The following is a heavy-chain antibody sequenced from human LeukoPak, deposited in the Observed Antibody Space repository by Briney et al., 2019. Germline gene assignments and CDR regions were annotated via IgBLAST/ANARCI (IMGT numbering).Heavy chain of an antibody. V-gene: IGHV3-23*01. CDR2: ISDSGGST. J-gene: IGHJ4*02. D-gene: IGHD6-13*01. CDR3: AKNRGNSWCGLHDY. CDR1: GFAFSNYA. Sequence: GGSLRLSCAASGFAFSNYAMSWVRQAPGKGLEWVSSISDSGGSTYYADSVKGRFTISRDNSKNTLYLAMNRLRGDDTAIYYCAKNRGNSWCGLHDYWGPGTLVTVSS.